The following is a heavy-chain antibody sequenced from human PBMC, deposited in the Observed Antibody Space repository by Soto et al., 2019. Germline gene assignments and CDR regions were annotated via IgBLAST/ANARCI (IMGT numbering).Heavy chain of an antibody. V-gene: IGHV4-30-4*01. CDR3: ARLTPGYSSGWYVDY. J-gene: IGHJ4*02. D-gene: IGHD6-19*01. Sequence: QVQLQESGPGLVKPSQTLSLTCTVSGGSISSGDHYWSWIRQPPGKGLEWIGYIYYSGSTYYNPSLKSRVTISVDTSKNEFSLKLSSVTAADTAVYYCARLTPGYSSGWYVDYWGQGTLVTVSS. CDR2: IYYSGST. CDR1: GGSISSGDHY.